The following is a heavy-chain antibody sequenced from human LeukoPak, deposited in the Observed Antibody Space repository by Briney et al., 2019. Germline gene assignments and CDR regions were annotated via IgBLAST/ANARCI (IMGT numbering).Heavy chain of an antibody. V-gene: IGHV4-39*07. J-gene: IGHJ4*02. D-gene: IGHD3-22*01. CDR1: SGSISSSTYY. CDR2: IYYSGST. Sequence: PSETLSLTCTVSSGSISSSTYYWGWIRQPPGKGLEWIGSIYYSGSTYYNPSLKSRVTISVDTSKNQFSLKLSSVTAADTAVYYCARERKRRYYYDSSGYCFDYWGQGTLVTVSS. CDR3: ARERKRRYYYDSSGYCFDY.